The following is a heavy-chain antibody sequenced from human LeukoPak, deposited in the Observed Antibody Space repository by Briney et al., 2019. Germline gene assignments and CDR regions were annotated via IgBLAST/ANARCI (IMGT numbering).Heavy chain of an antibody. J-gene: IGHJ6*02. V-gene: IGHV1-18*01. CDR1: GYTFTSYG. CDR2: ISAYNGNT. D-gene: IGHD1-26*01. Sequence: ASVKVSCKASGYTFTSYGTSWVRQAPGQGLEWMGWISAYNGNTNYAQKLQGRVTMTTDTSTSTAYMELRSLRSDDTAVYYCARRGGATIPHYYYGMDVWGQGTTVTVSS. CDR3: ARRGGATIPHYYYGMDV.